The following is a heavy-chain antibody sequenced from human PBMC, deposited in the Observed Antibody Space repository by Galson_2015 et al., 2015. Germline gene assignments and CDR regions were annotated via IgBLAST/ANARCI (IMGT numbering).Heavy chain of an antibody. D-gene: IGHD1-26*01. CDR3: ARALRGSYYHFDY. V-gene: IGHV1-3*01. Sequence: SVKASCKASGYTFTSYAMHWVRQAPGQRLEWMGWINAGNGNTKYSQKFQGRVTITRDTSASTAYMELSSLRSEDTAVYYCARALRGSYYHFDYWGQGTLVTVSS. J-gene: IGHJ4*02. CDR2: INAGNGNT. CDR1: GYTFTSYA.